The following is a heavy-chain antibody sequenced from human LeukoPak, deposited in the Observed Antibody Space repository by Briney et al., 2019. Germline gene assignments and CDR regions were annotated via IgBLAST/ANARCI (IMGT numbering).Heavy chain of an antibody. D-gene: IGHD3-9*01. CDR1: GGSVSTSGYY. Sequence: SETLSLTCTVSGGSVSTSGYYWSWIRQHPGKGLEWIGYINYSGSTYCNPSLKSRVTISVDMSKNQFSLNLTSVTAADTAVYYCARVDPRYYYYYMDVWGKGTTVTVSS. CDR3: ARVDPRYYYYYMDV. J-gene: IGHJ6*03. V-gene: IGHV4-61*08. CDR2: INYSGST.